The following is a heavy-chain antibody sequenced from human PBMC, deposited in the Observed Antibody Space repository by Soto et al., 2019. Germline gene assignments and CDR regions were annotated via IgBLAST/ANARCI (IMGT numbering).Heavy chain of an antibody. V-gene: IGHV1-69*01. CDR3: ARSQGSSTSLEIYYFYYYGMDV. Sequence: QVQLVQSGAEVKKPGSSVKVSCKASGGTFGSYAISWVRQAPGQGLEWMGGIIPIPGTANYAQKFQGRVTNAADESTSTAYMELRSLRSEGKAVDYCARSQGSSTSLEIYYFYYYGMDVWGQGTTVTVSS. CDR1: GGTFGSYA. CDR2: IIPIPGTA. J-gene: IGHJ6*02. D-gene: IGHD2-2*01.